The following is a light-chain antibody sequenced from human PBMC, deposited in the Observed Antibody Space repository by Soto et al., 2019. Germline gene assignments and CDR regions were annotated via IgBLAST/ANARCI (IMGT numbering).Light chain of an antibody. CDR2: AAS. Sequence: DIQMTQSPSSLSTSVQDRVTITCRASLGITKDLAWKSLMFAASTLQSGVPSQFSGSGSGTDFTLTISSLQPEDFATYYCQQYNGYPLLSFGGGTKVEIK. CDR3: QQYNGYPLLS. CDR1: LGITKD. V-gene: IGKV1-16*02. J-gene: IGKJ4*01.